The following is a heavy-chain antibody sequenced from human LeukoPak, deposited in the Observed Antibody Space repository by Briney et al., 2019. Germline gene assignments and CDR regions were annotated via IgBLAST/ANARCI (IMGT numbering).Heavy chain of an antibody. V-gene: IGHV3-33*01. CDR2: IWYDGSHK. CDR1: GFTFSNFG. CDR3: ARGNYHGSGSGDF. Sequence: PGGSLRLSCAASGFTFSNFGIHWVRQAPGKGLEWVAIIWYDGSHKFYADSVKGRFTISRDNSKNTLYLEMNSLRAEDTAVYYCARGNYHGSGSGDFWGQGTLVTVSS. J-gene: IGHJ4*02. D-gene: IGHD3-10*01.